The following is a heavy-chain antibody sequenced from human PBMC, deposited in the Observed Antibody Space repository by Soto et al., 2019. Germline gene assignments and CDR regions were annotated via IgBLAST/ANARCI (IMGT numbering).Heavy chain of an antibody. CDR3: ASPHLNSYYYYGMDV. CDR1: GYSFTSYA. D-gene: IGHD3-3*02. V-gene: IGHV1-3*01. CDR2: INAGNGNT. J-gene: IGHJ6*02. Sequence: ASGKVSCKASGYSFTSYAMHWVRQAPGQRLEWMGWINAGNGNTKYSQKFQGRVTLTRATSASTAHMEPSNLRSQHTPVYYCASPHLNSYYYYGMDVWRQGTTVTVSS.